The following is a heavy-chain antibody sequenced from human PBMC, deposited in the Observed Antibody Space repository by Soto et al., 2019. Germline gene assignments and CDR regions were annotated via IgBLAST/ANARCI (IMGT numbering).Heavy chain of an antibody. CDR2: IYPGDSDT. D-gene: IGHD3-3*01. CDR1: GYSFTSYW. Sequence: PWESLKISCKGSGYSFTSYWIGWVRQMPGKGLEWMGIIYPGDSDTRYSPSFQGQVTISADKSISTAYLQWSSLKASDTAMYYCARQKPYDFWSGYPDYYYGMSVWGQGTTVTXS. V-gene: IGHV5-51*01. CDR3: ARQKPYDFWSGYPDYYYGMSV. J-gene: IGHJ6*02.